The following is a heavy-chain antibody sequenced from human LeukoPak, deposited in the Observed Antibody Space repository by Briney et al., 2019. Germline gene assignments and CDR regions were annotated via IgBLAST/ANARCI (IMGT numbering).Heavy chain of an antibody. CDR3: ARDLSPIYGSGSYHDY. J-gene: IGHJ4*02. V-gene: IGHV3-7*01. Sequence: GGSLRLSCAASGFTFSSYWMSWVRQAPGKGLEWVANIKQDGSEKYYVDSVKGRFTISRDNAKNSLYLQMNSLRAEDTAVYYCARDLSPIYGSGSYHDYWGQGTLVTVSS. D-gene: IGHD3-10*01. CDR1: GFTFSSYW. CDR2: IKQDGSEK.